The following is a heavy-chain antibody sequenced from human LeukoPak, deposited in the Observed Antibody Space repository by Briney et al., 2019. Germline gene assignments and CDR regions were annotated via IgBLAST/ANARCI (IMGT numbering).Heavy chain of an antibody. V-gene: IGHV1-69*05. CDR1: GGTFSSYA. CDR2: INPIFGTA. D-gene: IGHD4-17*01. J-gene: IGHJ4*02. Sequence: SVKLSCKASGGTFSSYAISWARQAPGQGLEWRVRINPIFGTANYAQKFQGRVTITTDESTSTAYMELSSLRSEDTAVYYCAREITYGDDPIWYYFDYWGQGTLVTVSS. CDR3: AREITYGDDPIWYYFDY.